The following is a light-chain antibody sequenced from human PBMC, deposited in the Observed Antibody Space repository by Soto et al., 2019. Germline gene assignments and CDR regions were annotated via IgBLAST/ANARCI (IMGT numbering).Light chain of an antibody. CDR1: ENIASH. V-gene: IGKV1-39*01. Sequence: DIQMTQSPSSLSASVGDRITITCRASENIASHLNWYQQKPGKDPNLLIYAAFNLQNGVTIRFRGGGSGTDVTLTISKLQPKNSATYYCQQSYSTLSSTFVQGTRLESK. CDR3: QQSYSTLSST. J-gene: IGKJ5*01. CDR2: AAF.